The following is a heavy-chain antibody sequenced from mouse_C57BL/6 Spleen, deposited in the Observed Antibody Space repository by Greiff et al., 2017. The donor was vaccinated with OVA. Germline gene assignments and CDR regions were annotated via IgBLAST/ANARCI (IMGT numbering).Heavy chain of an antibody. CDR3: TRGFWDYYGSSYWFAY. J-gene: IGHJ3*01. CDR1: GYTFTDYE. CDR2: IDPETGGT. V-gene: IGHV1-15*01. Sequence: VQLQQSGAELVRPGASVTLSCKASGYTFTDYEMHWVKQTPVHGLEWIGAIDPETGGTAYNQKFKGKAILTADKSSSTAYMELRSLTSEDSAVYYCTRGFWDYYGSSYWFAYWGQGTLVTVSA. D-gene: IGHD1-1*01.